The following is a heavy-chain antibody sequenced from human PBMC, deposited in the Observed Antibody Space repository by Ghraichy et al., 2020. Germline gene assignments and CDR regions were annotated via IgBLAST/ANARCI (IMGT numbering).Heavy chain of an antibody. V-gene: IGHV1-18*01. Sequence: ASVKVSCKASGYTFTSYGISWVRQAPGQGLEWMGWISAYNGNTNYAQKLQGRVTMTTDTSTSTAYMELRSLRSDDTAVYYFARPRVVTFGGVLYAFDIWGPGTIVNVSS. CDR3: ARPRVVTFGGVLYAFDI. CDR1: GYTFTSYG. D-gene: IGHD3-16*01. CDR2: ISAYNGNT. J-gene: IGHJ3*02.